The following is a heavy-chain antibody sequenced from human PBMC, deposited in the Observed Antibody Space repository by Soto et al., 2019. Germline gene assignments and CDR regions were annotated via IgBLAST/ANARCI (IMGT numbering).Heavy chain of an antibody. Sequence: PGGSLRLSCAASGFTFSSYAMHWVRQAPGKGLEWVAVISYDGSNKYYADSVKGRFTISRDNSKNTLYLQMNSLRAEDTAVYYCARAVRFLDWFSFDYWGQGTLVTVYS. D-gene: IGHD3-3*01. V-gene: IGHV3-30-3*01. J-gene: IGHJ4*02. CDR3: ARAVRFLDWFSFDY. CDR2: ISYDGSNK. CDR1: GFTFSSYA.